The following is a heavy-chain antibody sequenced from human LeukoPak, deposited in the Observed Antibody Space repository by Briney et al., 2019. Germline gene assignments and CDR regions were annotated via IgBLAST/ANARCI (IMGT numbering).Heavy chain of an antibody. CDR3: ATKLVTGTVNYYGMDV. V-gene: IGHV1-69*04. CDR2: IIPILGIA. D-gene: IGHD1-1*01. Sequence: GASVKVSCKASGGTFSSYAISWVRQAPGQGLEWMGRIIPILGIANYVQKFQGRVTITADKSTSTAYMELSSLRSEDTAVYYCATKLVTGTVNYYGMDVWGQGTTVTVSS. CDR1: GGTFSSYA. J-gene: IGHJ6*02.